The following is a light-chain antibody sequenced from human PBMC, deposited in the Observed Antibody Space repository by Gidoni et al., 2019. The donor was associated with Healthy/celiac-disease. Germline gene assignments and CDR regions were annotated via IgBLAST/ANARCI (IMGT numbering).Light chain of an antibody. J-gene: IGLJ2*01. Sequence: QSALTQPASESGSPGQSITIACTGTSSDVGGYNYVSWYPQHPGKAPKLMIYDVSNRPSGVSNRFSGSKSGNTASLTISGLQAEDEADYYCSSYTSSRGVFGGGTKLTVL. CDR1: SSDVGGYNY. V-gene: IGLV2-14*01. CDR2: DVS. CDR3: SSYTSSRGV.